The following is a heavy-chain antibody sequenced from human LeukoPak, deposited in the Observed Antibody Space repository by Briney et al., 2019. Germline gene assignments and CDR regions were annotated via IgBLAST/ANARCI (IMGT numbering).Heavy chain of an antibody. V-gene: IGHV5-10-1*01. J-gene: IGHJ4*02. D-gene: IGHD6-19*01. CDR1: GYSFTGYW. Sequence: GESLKISCKGSGYSFTGYWISWVRQMPGKGLEWMGRIDPSDSYTNYSPSFQGHVTISADKSISTAYLQWSSLKASDTAMYYCARHNRKYSSGWYGAGYWGQGTLVTVSS. CDR2: IDPSDSYT. CDR3: ARHNRKYSSGWYGAGY.